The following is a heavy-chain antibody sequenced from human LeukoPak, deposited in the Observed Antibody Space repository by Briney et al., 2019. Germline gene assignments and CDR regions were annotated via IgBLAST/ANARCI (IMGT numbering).Heavy chain of an antibody. CDR3: ARDAAVAAAGTDNDY. J-gene: IGHJ4*02. Sequence: SVKVSCKASGGTFSSYAISWVRQAPGQGLEWMGRIIPILGIANYAQKFQGRVTITADKSTSTAYMELSSLRSEDTAVYYCARDAAVAAAGTDNDYWGQGTLVTVSS. V-gene: IGHV1-69*04. CDR1: GGTFSSYA. D-gene: IGHD6-13*01. CDR2: IIPILGIA.